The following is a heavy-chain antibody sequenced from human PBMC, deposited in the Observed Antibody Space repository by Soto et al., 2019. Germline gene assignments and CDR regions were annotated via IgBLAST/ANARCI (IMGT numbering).Heavy chain of an antibody. CDR2: ISGSGDAT. V-gene: IGHV3-23*01. D-gene: IGHD5-18*01. J-gene: IGHJ4*02. CDR1: GFTFTDYA. CDR3: AQEKEYIYVFYLGTYCDY. Sequence: EVQVLESGGGLGQPGGSLRLSCAASGFTFTDYAMTWVRQAPGKGLEWVSDISGSGDATYYADSVKGRFTISRDNSKNAMYLQITSLRVDDTAIDYCAQEKEYIYVFYLGTYCDYWGQGTLVTVSS.